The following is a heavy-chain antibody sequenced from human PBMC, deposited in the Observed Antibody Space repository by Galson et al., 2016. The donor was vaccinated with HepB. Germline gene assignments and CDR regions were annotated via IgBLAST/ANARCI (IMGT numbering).Heavy chain of an antibody. CDR2: ISGRGGGT. J-gene: IGHJ4*02. CDR3: ARDDYFRLGY. Sequence: SLRLSCAASGFTFSDYALNWVRQAPGKGLEWVSTISGRGGGTYYADSVKGRLTISRDNSKNSLYLEMNSLRDEDTAVYYCARDDYFRLGYWGQGTLVTVSS. CDR1: GFTFSDYA. V-gene: IGHV3-23*01. D-gene: IGHD3-16*01.